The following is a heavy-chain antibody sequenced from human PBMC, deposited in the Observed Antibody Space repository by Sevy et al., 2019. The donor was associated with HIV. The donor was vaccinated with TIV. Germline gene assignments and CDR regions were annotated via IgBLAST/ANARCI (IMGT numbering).Heavy chain of an antibody. V-gene: IGHV3-23*01. CDR3: AKPNWNFRADWFDT. Sequence: GGSLRLACKVTGLTSGAFAMSWVRRTPGKGLEWISSISGSGGLTDYADSVKGRFTISRDKSKGTVDLEMNSLRGDDTAVYYCAKPNWNFRADWFDTWGQGTLVTVSS. J-gene: IGHJ5*02. D-gene: IGHD1-7*01. CDR2: ISGSGGLT. CDR1: GLTSGAFA.